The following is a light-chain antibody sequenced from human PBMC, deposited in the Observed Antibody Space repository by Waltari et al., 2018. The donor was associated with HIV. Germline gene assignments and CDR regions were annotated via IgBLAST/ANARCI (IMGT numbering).Light chain of an antibody. V-gene: IGKV3-15*01. J-gene: IGKJ1*01. Sequence: EIVMTQSPATLSVSPGERATLSCRASQSVSSNLAWYQQKPGQAPRLLIYGASTRATGIPARFRGSGSGTKFNLTNSSLQSEDFAVYYCQQYNNWPRTFGQGTKVEIK. CDR3: QQYNNWPRT. CDR2: GAS. CDR1: QSVSSN.